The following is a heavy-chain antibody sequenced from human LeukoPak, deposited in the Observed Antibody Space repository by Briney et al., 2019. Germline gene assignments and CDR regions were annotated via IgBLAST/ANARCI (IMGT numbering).Heavy chain of an antibody. Sequence: ASVKVSCKASGYTFTSYGISWVRQAPGQGLEWMGWISAYNGNTNYAQKLQGRVTMTTDTSTSTAYMELRSLRSDDTAVYYCAREWRGYSSGCQLDYWGQGTLVTVSS. V-gene: IGHV1-18*01. CDR2: ISAYNGNT. CDR3: AREWRGYSSGCQLDY. CDR1: GYTFTSYG. J-gene: IGHJ4*02. D-gene: IGHD6-19*01.